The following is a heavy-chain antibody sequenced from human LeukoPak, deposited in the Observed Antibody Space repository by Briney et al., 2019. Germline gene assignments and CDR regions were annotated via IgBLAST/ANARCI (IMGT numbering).Heavy chain of an antibody. V-gene: IGHV1-8*01. J-gene: IGHJ4*02. D-gene: IGHD4-11*01. CDR3: ARAPPPTVTPDY. CDR2: MNPNSGNT. Sequence: ASVKLSCNASGYTFTSYDINWVRQATGQGLEWMGWMNPNSGNTGYAQKFQGRVTMTRNTSISTAYMELSSLRSEDTAVYYCARAPPPTVTPDYWGQGTLVTVSS. CDR1: GYTFTSYD.